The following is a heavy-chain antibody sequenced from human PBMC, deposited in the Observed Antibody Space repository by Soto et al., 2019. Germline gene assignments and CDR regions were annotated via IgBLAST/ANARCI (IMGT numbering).Heavy chain of an antibody. CDR1: GFTFSNYA. CDR3: AKERLGRGADY. Sequence: EVQLLESGGGLVQPGGSLRLSCAASGFTFSNYAMSWVRQTPGKGLEWVSTISGGGGNIYYPDSVKGRFTISRDNSKATVYLQMNSLRAEDTAIYYCAKERLGRGADYWGQGALVTVTS. J-gene: IGHJ4*02. V-gene: IGHV3-23*01. CDR2: ISGGGGNI.